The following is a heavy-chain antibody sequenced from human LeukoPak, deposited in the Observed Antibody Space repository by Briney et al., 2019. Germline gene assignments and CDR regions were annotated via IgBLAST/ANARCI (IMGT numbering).Heavy chain of an antibody. Sequence: ASVKVSCKASGYTFTSYGISWVRQAPGQGLEWMGWISAYNGNTNYAQKLRGRVTMTTDTSTSTAYMALRSLRSDDTAVYYCASSSIVVPAAYYYMDVWGKGTTVTVSS. CDR3: ASSSIVVPAAYYYMDV. V-gene: IGHV1-18*01. J-gene: IGHJ6*03. CDR2: ISAYNGNT. D-gene: IGHD2-2*01. CDR1: GYTFTSYG.